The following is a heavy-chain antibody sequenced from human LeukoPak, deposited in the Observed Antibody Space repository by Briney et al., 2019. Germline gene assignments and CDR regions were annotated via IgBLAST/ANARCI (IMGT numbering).Heavy chain of an antibody. CDR3: VGLTDCRTSACYPFDF. D-gene: IGHD2-2*01. CDR2: VNPDGGGT. J-gene: IGHJ4*02. V-gene: IGHV1-2*02. CDR1: GYTFTGYY. Sequence: GASVTVSCKTSGYTFTGYYIHWVRQAPGQGLECMGWVNPDGGGTNSAQRFQGRVTMSRDASISTAYMELRRLTSDDTAVYYCVGLTDCRTSACYPFDFWGQGTLVIVSS.